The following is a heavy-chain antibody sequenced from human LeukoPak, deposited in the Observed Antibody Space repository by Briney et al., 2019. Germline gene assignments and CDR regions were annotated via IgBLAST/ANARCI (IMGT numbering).Heavy chain of an antibody. CDR1: GGTFSSYA. D-gene: IGHD6-13*01. J-gene: IGHJ6*03. V-gene: IGHV1-69*05. Sequence: SVKVSCKASGGTFSSYAISWVRQAPGHAPEWMAGIIPIFGTTNSAHKFQGIVTITTDDATSTAYMELSSLRSEDTAVYYCARDDAVQQLDGYYYYYYMDVWGKGTTVTVSS. CDR3: ARDDAVQQLDGYYYYYYMDV. CDR2: IIPIFGTT.